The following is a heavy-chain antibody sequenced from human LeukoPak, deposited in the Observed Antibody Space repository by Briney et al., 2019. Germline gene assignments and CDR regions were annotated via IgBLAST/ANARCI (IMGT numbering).Heavy chain of an antibody. CDR1: GYTFTSYG. Sequence: ASVKVSCKASGYTFTSYGISWVRQAPGQGLEWMGWISAYNGNTNYAQKLQGRVTMTTDTSTSTAYMELRSLRSDDTAVYYCARDRAGSSWSDNWFDPWGRGTLVTVSS. J-gene: IGHJ5*02. CDR3: ARDRAGSSWSDNWFDP. CDR2: ISAYNGNT. D-gene: IGHD6-13*01. V-gene: IGHV1-18*01.